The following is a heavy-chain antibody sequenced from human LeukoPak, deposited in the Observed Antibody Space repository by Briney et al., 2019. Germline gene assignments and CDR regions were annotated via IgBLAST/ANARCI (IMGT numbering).Heavy chain of an antibody. CDR3: ARAGYYRFDY. CDR2: INTDESTT. Sequence: GGSLRLSCAASGFTFSSYWMHWVRQAPGKGLEWVSRINTDESTTNYADSVKGRVTISRDSAKNTLYLQMNSLRAEDTAVYFCARAGYYRFDYWGQGTLVTVSS. J-gene: IGHJ4*02. V-gene: IGHV3-74*01. D-gene: IGHD3-9*01. CDR1: GFTFSSYW.